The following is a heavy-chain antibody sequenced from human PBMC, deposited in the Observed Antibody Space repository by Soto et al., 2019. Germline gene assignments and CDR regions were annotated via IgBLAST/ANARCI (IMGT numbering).Heavy chain of an antibody. V-gene: IGHV3-33*01. CDR3: ARVAYDFWSGYRDMGNYYYYMDV. CDR1: GFTFSSYG. Sequence: GGSLRLSCAASGFTFSSYGMHWVRQAPGKGLEWVAVIWYDGSNKYYADSVKGRFTISRDNSKNTLYLQMNSLRAEDTAVYYCARVAYDFWSGYRDMGNYYYYMDVWGKGTTVTVS. J-gene: IGHJ6*03. CDR2: IWYDGSNK. D-gene: IGHD3-3*01.